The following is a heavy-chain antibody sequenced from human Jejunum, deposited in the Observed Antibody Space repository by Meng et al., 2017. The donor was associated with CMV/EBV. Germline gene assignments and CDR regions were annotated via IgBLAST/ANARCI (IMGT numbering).Heavy chain of an antibody. J-gene: IGHJ4*02. CDR3: ARGSYSNSLDY. CDR1: GDSVSSTSAT. CDR2: TYYRSKWYT. V-gene: IGHV6-1*01. Sequence: GDSVSSTSATWDWIRQSPSRGLEWLGRTYYRSKWYTNSAESVTSRITINRDTSKNQFSLQLDSVIPEDTAVYYCARGSYSNSLDYWGQGTLVTVSS. D-gene: IGHD6-13*01.